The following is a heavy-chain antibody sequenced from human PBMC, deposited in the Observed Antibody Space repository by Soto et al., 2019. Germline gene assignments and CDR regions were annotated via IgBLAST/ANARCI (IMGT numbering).Heavy chain of an antibody. CDR3: ARRDYDYVWGRYVYDY. J-gene: IGHJ4*02. V-gene: IGHV4-30-4*01. D-gene: IGHD3-16*01. CDR2: IYYSGST. CDR1: GGSISSGDYY. Sequence: SEALSLTCTVSGGSISSGDYYWSWIRQPPGKGLEWIGYIYYSGSTYYNPSLKSRVTISVDTSKNQFSLKLSSVTAADTAVYYCARRDYDYVWGRYVYDYWGQGPLVTVSS.